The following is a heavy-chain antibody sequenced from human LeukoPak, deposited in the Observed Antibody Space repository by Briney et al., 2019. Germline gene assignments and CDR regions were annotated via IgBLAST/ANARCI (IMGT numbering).Heavy chain of an antibody. CDR3: TTDSFTVVIPTAEGR. Sequence: GGSLRLSCAASGFTFSNAWMTWVRQAPGKGLEWVGRIKSKADGGTTDYAAPVKGRFTISRDDSKNTLYLQMNSLKTEDTAVYYCTTDSFTVVIPTAEGRWGQGTLVTVAS. D-gene: IGHD2-2*01. CDR2: IKSKADGGTT. V-gene: IGHV3-15*01. CDR1: GFTFSNAW. J-gene: IGHJ4*02.